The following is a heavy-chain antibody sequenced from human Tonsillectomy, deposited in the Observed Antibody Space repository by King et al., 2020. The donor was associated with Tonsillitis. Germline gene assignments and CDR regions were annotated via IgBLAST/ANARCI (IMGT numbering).Heavy chain of an antibody. CDR3: ARAFDSSGYYGAFDY. D-gene: IGHD3-22*01. J-gene: IGHJ4*02. CDR1: GFTFINFA. V-gene: IGHV3-23*04. Sequence: VQLVESGGGLVQPGGSLRLSCAASGFTFINFAMSWVRQAPGKGLAWVSAISGSGSSSYYADSVKGRFTISRDNSKNTLYLQMTSLRAEDTALYYCARAFDSSGYYGAFDYWGQGTLVTVSS. CDR2: ISGSGSSS.